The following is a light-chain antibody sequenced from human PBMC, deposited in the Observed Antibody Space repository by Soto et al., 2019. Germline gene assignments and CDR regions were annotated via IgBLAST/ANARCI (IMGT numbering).Light chain of an antibody. CDR2: DVS. CDR1: SSDVGRYNY. V-gene: IGLV2-14*01. J-gene: IGLJ2*01. Sequence: QSVLTQPASVSGSPGQSITFSCTGTSSDVGRYNYVSWYQQQPGKVPKLMIYDVSNRPSGISNRFSGSKSGNTASLTISGLQAEDEADYYCASYTTSTTVVFGGGTQLTVL. CDR3: ASYTTSTTVV.